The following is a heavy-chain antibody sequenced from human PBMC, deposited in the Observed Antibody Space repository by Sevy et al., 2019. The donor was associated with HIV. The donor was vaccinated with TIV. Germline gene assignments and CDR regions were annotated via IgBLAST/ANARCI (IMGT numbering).Heavy chain of an antibody. J-gene: IGHJ4*02. D-gene: IGHD3-3*01. CDR2: IYYSGST. Sequence: SETLSLTCTVSGGSISSSSYYWGWIRQPPGKGLVWIGSIYYSGSTYYNPSLKSRVTISVDTSKNQFSLQLSSVTAADTAVYYCATTHHYDFWSGYYRPESFDYWGQGTLVTVSS. CDR1: GGSISSSSYY. CDR3: ATTHHYDFWSGYYRPESFDY. V-gene: IGHV4-39*01.